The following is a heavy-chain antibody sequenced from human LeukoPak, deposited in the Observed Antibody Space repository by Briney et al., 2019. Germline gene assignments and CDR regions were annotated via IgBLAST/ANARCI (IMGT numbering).Heavy chain of an antibody. CDR1: GFTFSTYG. D-gene: IGHD3-16*01. J-gene: IGHJ6*02. V-gene: IGHV3-7*03. CDR3: ARGGGLDV. Sequence: GGSLRLSCAASGFTFSTYGMHWVRQAPGKGLEWVASINHDGNVNYYVDSVKGRFTISRDNAKNSLYLQMSNLRAEDTAVYFCARGGGLDVWGQGATVTVSS. CDR2: INHDGNVN.